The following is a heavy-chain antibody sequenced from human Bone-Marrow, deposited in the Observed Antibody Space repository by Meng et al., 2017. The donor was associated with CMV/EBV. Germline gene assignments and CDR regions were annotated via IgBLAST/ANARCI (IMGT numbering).Heavy chain of an antibody. CDR3: ARDVSEYGEYEPGGMDV. D-gene: IGHD4-17*01. J-gene: IGHJ6*02. CDR2: IYYSGST. V-gene: IGHV4-39*07. CDR1: GGSISSSSYY. Sequence: SETLSLTCTVSGGSISSSSYYWGWIRQPPGKGLEWIGSIYYSGSTYYNPSLKSRVTISVDTSKNQFSLKLSSVTAADTAVYYCARDVSEYGEYEPGGMDVWGQGPTVTVYS.